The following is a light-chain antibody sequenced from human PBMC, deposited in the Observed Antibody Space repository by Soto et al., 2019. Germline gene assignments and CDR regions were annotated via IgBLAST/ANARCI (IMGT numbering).Light chain of an antibody. CDR1: QRLLHITGETF. V-gene: IGKV2D-29*02. CDR2: EVS. J-gene: IGKJ5*01. CDR3: MKSTQLPPT. Sequence: DVVMTQTPLSLSDAPGQRASISCTSSQRLLHITGETFLFWYLQKPGQSPQLLIYEVSTRVSGVPDRFSGSGSGTDFTLEISRVETDDVGIYYCMKSTQLPPTVGQGTRLEIK.